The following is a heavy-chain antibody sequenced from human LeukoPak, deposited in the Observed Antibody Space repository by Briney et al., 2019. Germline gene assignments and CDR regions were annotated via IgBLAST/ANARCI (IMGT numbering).Heavy chain of an antibody. CDR2: IYYSGST. J-gene: IGHJ4*02. Sequence: PSETLTLTCTVSGASISSYYWSWIRQPPGKGLEWIGYIYYSGSTNYNPALKSRVTISEDTSKNQISLNLSSVTAADTAVYYCARVRGYYDSSGYDYWCQGTLVTVSS. V-gene: IGHV4-59*01. CDR3: ARVRGYYDSSGYDY. D-gene: IGHD3-22*01. CDR1: GASISSYY.